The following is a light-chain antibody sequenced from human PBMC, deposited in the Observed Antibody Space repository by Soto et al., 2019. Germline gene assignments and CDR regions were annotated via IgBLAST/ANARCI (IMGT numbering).Light chain of an antibody. CDR1: QTIRRW. Sequence: DIQMTQSPPTLSVAVGDRVTITCRASQTIRRWFAWYQQKPGTAPKLLIYKASTLKSGAPSRLSGGGSGTEFTLTISSPQPDDFASYYCQQYNTYWTFGQGTKVDIK. CDR3: QQYNTYWT. J-gene: IGKJ1*01. CDR2: KAS. V-gene: IGKV1-5*03.